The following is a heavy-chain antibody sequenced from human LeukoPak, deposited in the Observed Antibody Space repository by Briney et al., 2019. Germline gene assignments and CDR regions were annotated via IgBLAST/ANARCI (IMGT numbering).Heavy chain of an antibody. CDR2: IIPIFGTA. Sequence: GASVKVSCKASGGTFSSYAISWVRQAPGQGLEWMGRIIPIFGTANYAQKFQGRVTITTDESTSTAYMELSSLRSEDTAVYYCARDRPEEWEQFTGGLRLDYWGQGTLVTVSS. V-gene: IGHV1-69*05. CDR3: ARDRPEEWEQFTGGLRLDY. CDR1: GGTFSSYA. D-gene: IGHD1-26*01. J-gene: IGHJ4*02.